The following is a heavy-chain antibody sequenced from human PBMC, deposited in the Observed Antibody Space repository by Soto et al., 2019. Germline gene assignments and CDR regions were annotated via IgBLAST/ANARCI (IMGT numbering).Heavy chain of an antibody. CDR1: GGSISSGGYY. J-gene: IGHJ6*03. Sequence: SETLSLTCTVSGGSISSGGYYWSWIRQHPGKGLEWIGYIYYSGSTYYNPSLKSRVTISVDTSKNQFSLKLSSVTAADTAVYYCARVPYDFWSGPPHYYYMDVWGKGTTVTVSS. CDR3: ARVPYDFWSGPPHYYYMDV. CDR2: IYYSGST. D-gene: IGHD3-3*01. V-gene: IGHV4-31*03.